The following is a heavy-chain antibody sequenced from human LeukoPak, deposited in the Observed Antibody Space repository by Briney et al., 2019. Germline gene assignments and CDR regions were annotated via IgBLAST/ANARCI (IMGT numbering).Heavy chain of an antibody. Sequence: GESLKISCKGYGYSFTSYWISWVRQMPGKGLEWMGRIDPSDSYTNYSPSFQGHVTISADKSISTAYLQWSSLKASDTAMYYCARLPITMVRGDWVMDVWGKGTTVTVSS. J-gene: IGHJ6*04. V-gene: IGHV5-10-1*01. D-gene: IGHD3-10*01. CDR1: GYSFTSYW. CDR3: ARLPITMVRGDWVMDV. CDR2: IDPSDSYT.